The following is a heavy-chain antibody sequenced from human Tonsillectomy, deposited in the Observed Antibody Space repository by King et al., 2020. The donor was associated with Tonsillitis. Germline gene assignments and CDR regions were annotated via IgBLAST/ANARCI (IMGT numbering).Heavy chain of an antibody. V-gene: IGHV3-23*04. J-gene: IGHJ4*02. CDR2: ISGSGGST. CDR3: AKDRELCRSWYGNPAFLFDY. Sequence: VQLVESGGGLVQPGGSLRLSCAASGFTFSSYAMSWVRQAPGKGLEWVSAISGSGGSTYYADSVKGRFTISRDNSKNTLYLQMNSLRAEDTAVYYCAKDRELCRSWYGNPAFLFDYWGQGTLVTVSS. D-gene: IGHD6-13*01. CDR1: GFTFSSYA.